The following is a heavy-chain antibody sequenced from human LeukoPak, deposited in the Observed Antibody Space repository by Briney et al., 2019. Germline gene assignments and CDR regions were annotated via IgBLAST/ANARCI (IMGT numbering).Heavy chain of an antibody. V-gene: IGHV4-34*01. Sequence: SETLSLTCAVYGGSFSGYYWSWIRQPPGKGLEWIGEISHSENTNYNPSLKSRVTISVDTSKKQFSLKLTSVTAADTAMYYCARETAAAGSFIAINDYWGQGTLVTVSS. CDR2: ISHSENT. CDR1: GGSFSGYY. CDR3: ARETAAAGSFIAINDY. D-gene: IGHD6-13*01. J-gene: IGHJ4*02.